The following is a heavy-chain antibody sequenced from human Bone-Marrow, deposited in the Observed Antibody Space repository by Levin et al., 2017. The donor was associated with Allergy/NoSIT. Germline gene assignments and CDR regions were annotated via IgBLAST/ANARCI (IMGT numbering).Heavy chain of an antibody. D-gene: IGHD6-25*01. CDR2: ISGSGDYT. CDR1: GFIFRNSA. V-gene: IGHV3-23*01. CDR3: AKTPGVGSGNAAGRFDF. J-gene: IGHJ4*02. Sequence: LSLTCAASGFIFRNSAMSWVRPAPGKGLEWVSSISGSGDYTYYADSVKGRFTISRDDAQNTLYLQMNRLRAEDTALYYCAKTPGVGSGNAAGRFDFWGQGTLVTVSS.